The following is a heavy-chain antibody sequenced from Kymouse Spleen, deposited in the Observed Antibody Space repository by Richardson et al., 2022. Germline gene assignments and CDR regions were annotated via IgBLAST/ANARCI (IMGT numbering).Heavy chain of an antibody. CDR2: ISWNSGSI. CDR1: GFTFDDYA. V-gene: IGHV3-9*01. Sequence: EVQLVESGGGLVQPGRSLRLSCAASGFTFDDYAMHWVRQAPGKGLEWVSGISWNSGSIGYADSVKGRFTISRDNAKNSLYLQMNSLRAEDTALYYCAKDKRITGTTGYYYYGMDVWGQGTTVTVSS. CDR3: AKDKRITGTTGYYYYGMDV. J-gene: IGHJ6*02. D-gene: IGHD1-7*01.